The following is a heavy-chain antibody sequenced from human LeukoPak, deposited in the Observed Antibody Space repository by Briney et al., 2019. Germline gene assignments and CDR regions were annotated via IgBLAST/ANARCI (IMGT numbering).Heavy chain of an antibody. V-gene: IGHV4-34*01. J-gene: IGHJ4*02. CDR3: VIQFGRVTAFDS. D-gene: IGHD2-21*02. CDR1: SGSFSGYY. CDR2: INQSGRP. Sequence: SETLSLTCAVYSGSFSGYYWSWIRQPPGKGLEWIGQINQSGRPNYNRSLKSRVTISLDTSKNHFSLSLSSMTAADTAVYYCVIQFGRVTAFDSWGQGTLVTVSS.